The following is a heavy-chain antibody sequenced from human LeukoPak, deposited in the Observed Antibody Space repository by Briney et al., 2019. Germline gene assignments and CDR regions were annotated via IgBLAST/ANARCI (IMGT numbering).Heavy chain of an antibody. CDR1: GYTFTSYY. Sequence: ASVTVSCKASGYTFTSYYIYWMRQAHGHGLDWMGIINPSGGRTNYPHKFQGRVNMTRDMSTSTVYMELSSLRSEDTAVYYCARGAHVRMYDSNHNCFDPWGQGTLVTVSS. J-gene: IGHJ5*02. D-gene: IGHD3-22*01. V-gene: IGHV1-46*01. CDR2: INPSGGRT. CDR3: ARGAHVRMYDSNHNCFDP.